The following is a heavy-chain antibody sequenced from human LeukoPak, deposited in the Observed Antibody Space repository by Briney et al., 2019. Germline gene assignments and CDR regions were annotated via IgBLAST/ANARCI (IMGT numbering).Heavy chain of an antibody. CDR3: ARDKDYYYYMDV. J-gene: IGHJ6*03. CDR1: GYTFTAYY. CDR2: INPNSGGT. V-gene: IGHV1-2*02. Sequence: ASVKVSCKASGYTFTAYYMHWVRQAPGQGLDGMGWINPNSGGTNYAEKFQGRVTMTRDTSITTAYLELSRLRSDDTAVYYCARDKDYYYYMDVWGKGTTVTVSS.